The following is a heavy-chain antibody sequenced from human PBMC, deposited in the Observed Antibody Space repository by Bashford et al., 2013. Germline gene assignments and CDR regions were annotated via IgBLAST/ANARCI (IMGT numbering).Heavy chain of an antibody. CDR1: GFSFSTYW. V-gene: IGHV3-7*01. CDR3: AKVDDYWTDNGYYGIDV. J-gene: IGHJ6*02. Sequence: GSLRLSCAASGFSFSTYWMTWVRQAPGKGLEWVASIKQDGSEQYYVDSVKGRFTISRDNSKYILSLQINSLRREDTAVYFCAKVDDYWTDNGYYGIDVWGQGTTVTVSS. CDR2: IKQDGSEQ. D-gene: IGHD3/OR15-3a*01.